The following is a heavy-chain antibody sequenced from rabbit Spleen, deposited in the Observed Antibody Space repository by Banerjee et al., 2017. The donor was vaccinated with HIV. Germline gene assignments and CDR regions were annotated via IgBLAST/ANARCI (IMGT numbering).Heavy chain of an antibody. V-gene: IGHV1S40*01. CDR2: IYSGSSGRT. CDR3: ARATTSDYYDL. J-gene: IGHJ4*01. Sequence: QSLEESGGGLVQPEGSLTLTCTASGFSFSAGYYMCWVRQAPGKGLEWIACIYSGSSGRTYYASWAKGRFTISKASSTTVTLQMASLTAADTATYFCARATTSDYYDLWGPGTLVTVS. CDR1: GFSFSAGYY. D-gene: IGHD1-1*01.